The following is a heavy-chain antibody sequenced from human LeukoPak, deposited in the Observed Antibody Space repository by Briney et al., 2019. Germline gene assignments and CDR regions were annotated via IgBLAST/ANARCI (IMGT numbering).Heavy chain of an antibody. J-gene: IGHJ3*02. CDR1: GFTFSSYG. CDR2: IWYDGSNK. Sequence: GGSLRLSCAASGFTFSSYGMHWVRQAPGKGLEWVAVIWYDGSNKYYADSVKGRFTISRDNSKNTLYLQMNGLRAEDTAVYYCASESNYYDSSGYGAFDIWGQGTMVTVSS. D-gene: IGHD3-22*01. CDR3: ASESNYYDSSGYGAFDI. V-gene: IGHV3-33*01.